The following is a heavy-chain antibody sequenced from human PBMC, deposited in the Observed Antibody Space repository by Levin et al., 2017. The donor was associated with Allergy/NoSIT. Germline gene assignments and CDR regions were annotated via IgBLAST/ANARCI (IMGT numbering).Heavy chain of an antibody. CDR2: ISTSGGST. J-gene: IGHJ4*02. CDR3: AKDVRYSSGSGNYY. V-gene: IGHV3-23*01. D-gene: IGHD6-19*01. CDR1: GFTFSSYA. Sequence: GGSLRLSCTASGFTFSSYAMSWVRQAPGKGLEWVSAISTSGGSTYYADSVKGRFTISRDNSKNTLYLQMNSLRAEDTAVYYCAKDVRYSSGSGNYYWGQGTLVTVSS.